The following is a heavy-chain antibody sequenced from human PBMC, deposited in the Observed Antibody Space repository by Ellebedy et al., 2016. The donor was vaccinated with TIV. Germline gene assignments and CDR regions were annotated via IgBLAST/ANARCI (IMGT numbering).Heavy chain of an antibody. V-gene: IGHV3-74*01. CDR3: ARDRRGLGV. CDR2: INSDVRST. J-gene: IGHJ6*02. CDR1: GFTFNIYR. Sequence: PGGSLRLSCAASGFTFNIYRMHWVRQVPGKGLVWVSRINSDVRSTSYADFVKGRFTISRDNSKNTLYTQMKDLRVEETAVYYCARDRRGLGVWGQGTTVTVSS.